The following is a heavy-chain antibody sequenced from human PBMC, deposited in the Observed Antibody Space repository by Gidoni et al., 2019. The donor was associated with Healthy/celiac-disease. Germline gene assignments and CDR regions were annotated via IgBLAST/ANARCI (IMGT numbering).Heavy chain of an antibody. CDR3: ARVSMRGGYAFDI. J-gene: IGHJ3*02. CDR1: GLTCSSYG. CDR2: IWYDGSNK. Sequence: QVKLVESGGGVVRPGRSLCHSCPGAGLTCSSYGMHWVRQAPGKGLEWVAVIWYDGSNKYYADSVKGRFTISRDNSKNTLYLQMNSLRAEDTAVYYCARVSMRGGYAFDIWGQGTMVTVSS. V-gene: IGHV3-33*01.